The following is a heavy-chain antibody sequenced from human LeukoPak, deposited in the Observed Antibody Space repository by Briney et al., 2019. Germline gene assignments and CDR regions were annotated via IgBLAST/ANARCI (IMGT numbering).Heavy chain of an antibody. V-gene: IGHV3-66*01. CDR3: ARSKAARSPPDS. CDR1: GFTFSSYA. Sequence: GGSLRLSCAASGFTFSSYAMHWVRQAPGKGLEWVSLIFAGGSTYYADSVEGRFTISRDNSKNTVFLQMNGLRAEDTAVYCCARSKAARSPPDSWGRGTLVTVSS. D-gene: IGHD6-6*01. CDR2: IFAGGST. J-gene: IGHJ4*02.